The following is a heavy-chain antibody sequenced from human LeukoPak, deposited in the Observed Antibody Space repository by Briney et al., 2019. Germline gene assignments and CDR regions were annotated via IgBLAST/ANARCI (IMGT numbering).Heavy chain of an antibody. CDR3: ARGVATTGAKFFDY. CDR1: GYTFTVYY. CDR2: TNPDNGGT. V-gene: IGHV1-2*02. Sequence: ASVKVSCKASGYTFTVYYIHWLRQAPGQRLEWLRWTNPDNGGTLYSQKFQGGVTMTRNTSIGAVYMELSRLTPDDTAVYYCARGVATTGAKFFDYWGQGTLVTVSS. J-gene: IGHJ4*02. D-gene: IGHD6-13*01.